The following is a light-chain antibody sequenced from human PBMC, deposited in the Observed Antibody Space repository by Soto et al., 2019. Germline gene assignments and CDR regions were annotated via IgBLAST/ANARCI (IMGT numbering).Light chain of an antibody. CDR2: DVT. J-gene: IGLJ2*01. CDR1: SSDVGGYNY. Sequence: QSALTQPASVSASPGQSITISCTGTSSDVGGYNYVSWYQQHPGNAPKLVLYDVTNRPSGASNRFSGSKSGNTASLTISGLQAEDEADYYCCSYTSSTSLVFGGGTKVTVL. V-gene: IGLV2-14*03. CDR3: CSYTSSTSLV.